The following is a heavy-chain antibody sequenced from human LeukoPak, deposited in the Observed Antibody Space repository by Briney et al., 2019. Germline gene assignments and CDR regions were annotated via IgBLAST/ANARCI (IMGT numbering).Heavy chain of an antibody. CDR3: AGGPMYGSGSYHDY. J-gene: IGHJ4*02. V-gene: IGHV4-34*01. D-gene: IGHD3-10*01. CDR1: GGSFSGYY. CDR2: INHSGST. Sequence: PSETLSLTCAVYGGSFSGYYWSWLRQPPGKGLEWIGEINHSGSTNYNPSLKSRVTISVDTSKDQFSLKLSSVAAADTAVYYCAGGPMYGSGSYHDYWGQGTLVTVSS.